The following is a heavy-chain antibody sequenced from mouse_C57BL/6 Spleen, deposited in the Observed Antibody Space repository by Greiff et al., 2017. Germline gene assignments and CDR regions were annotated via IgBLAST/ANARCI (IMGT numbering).Heavy chain of an antibody. CDR3: ATLRYYY. J-gene: IGHJ2*01. CDR2: ISSGSSTI. Sequence: DVKLVESGGGLVKPGGSLKLSCAASGFTFSDYGMHWVRQAPEKGLEWVAYISSGSSTIYYADTVKGRFTISRDNAKNTLFLQMTSLRSEDTAMYYCATLRYYYWGQGTTLTVSS. CDR1: GFTFSDYG. V-gene: IGHV5-17*01. D-gene: IGHD1-1*01.